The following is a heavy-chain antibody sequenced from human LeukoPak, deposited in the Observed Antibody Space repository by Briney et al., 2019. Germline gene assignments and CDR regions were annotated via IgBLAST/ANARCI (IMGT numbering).Heavy chain of an antibody. CDR3: ARPANYDFWSGYPNNWFDP. Sequence: SETLSLTCTVSGGSISSSSYYWGWIRQPPGKGLEWIGSIYYSGSTYYNPSLKSRVTISVDTSKNQFSLELSSVTAADTAVYYCARPANYDFWSGYPNNWFDPWGQGTLVTVSS. V-gene: IGHV4-39*01. J-gene: IGHJ5*02. D-gene: IGHD3-3*01. CDR2: IYYSGST. CDR1: GGSISSSSYY.